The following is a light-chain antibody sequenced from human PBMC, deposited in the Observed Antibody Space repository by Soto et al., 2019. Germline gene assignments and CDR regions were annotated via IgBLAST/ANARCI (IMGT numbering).Light chain of an antibody. CDR3: QDYVSSRLT. Sequence: EIVLTQSPGTLSLSPGERATLSCRASQSVSSGYLAWYQQKPGQAPRLLIYGASSRATGIPDRFSGSGSGTDFTITISRLEPEDFAVYYCQDYVSSRLTFGGGTKVEIK. V-gene: IGKV3-20*01. J-gene: IGKJ4*01. CDR2: GAS. CDR1: QSVSSGY.